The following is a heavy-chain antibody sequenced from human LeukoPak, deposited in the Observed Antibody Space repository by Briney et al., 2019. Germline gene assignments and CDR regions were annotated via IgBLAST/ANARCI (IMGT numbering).Heavy chain of an antibody. D-gene: IGHD5-18*01. Sequence: GEPLKISFKGSGYSFTNYWIGWVRQMPGKGPEWIGIIYPGDSDTRYSPSFQGQVTISADKSISTAYLQWSSLKASDTAMYYCARHLRLWQNWFDPWGQGTLVTVSS. J-gene: IGHJ5*02. CDR3: ARHLRLWQNWFDP. CDR1: GYSFTNYW. CDR2: IYPGDSDT. V-gene: IGHV5-51*01.